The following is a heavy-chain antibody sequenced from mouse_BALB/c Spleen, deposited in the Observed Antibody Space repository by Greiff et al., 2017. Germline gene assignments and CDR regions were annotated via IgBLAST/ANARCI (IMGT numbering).Heavy chain of an antibody. D-gene: IGHD2-14*01. J-gene: IGHJ4*01. CDR3: ARGGYGYDEKGYAMDY. CDR1: GYAFTNYL. CDR2: INPGSGGT. Sequence: QVQLKQSGAELVRPGTSVKVSCKASGYAFTNYLIEWVKQRPGQGLEWIGVINPGSGGTNYNEKFKGKATLTADKSSSTAYMQLSSLTSDDSAVYFCARGGYGYDEKGYAMDYWGQGTSVTVSS. V-gene: IGHV1-54*01.